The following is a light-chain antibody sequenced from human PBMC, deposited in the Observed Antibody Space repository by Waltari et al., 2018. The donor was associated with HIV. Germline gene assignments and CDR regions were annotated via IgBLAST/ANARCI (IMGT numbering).Light chain of an antibody. Sequence: DIVLTQSPGTLSLSPGERATLSCRASQSVSSSFLSWYQQIPGQAPRRLISGTSSRATGIPDRFSGSGSGTDFTLTISRLEPEDFAVYYCQQYGSSPPYTFGQGTKLEIK. CDR2: GTS. J-gene: IGKJ2*01. CDR1: QSVSSSF. CDR3: QQYGSSPPYT. V-gene: IGKV3-20*01.